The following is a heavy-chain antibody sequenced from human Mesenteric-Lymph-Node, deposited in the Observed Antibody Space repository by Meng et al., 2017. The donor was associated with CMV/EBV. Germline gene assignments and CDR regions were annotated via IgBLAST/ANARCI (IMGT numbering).Heavy chain of an antibody. CDR2: IIPIFGTA. CDR3: ARNLCSSTSCYSYYYYGMDV. J-gene: IGHJ6*02. Sequence: SVKVSCKASGYTFTDYYIHWVRQAPGQGLEWMGGIIPIFGTANYAQKFQGRVTITTDESTSTAYMELSSLRSEDTAVYYCARNLCSSTSCYSYYYYGMDVWGQGTTVTVSS. V-gene: IGHV1-69*05. CDR1: GYTFTDYY. D-gene: IGHD2-2*01.